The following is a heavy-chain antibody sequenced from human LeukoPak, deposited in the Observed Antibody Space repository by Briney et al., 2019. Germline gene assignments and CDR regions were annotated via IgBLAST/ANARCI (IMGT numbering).Heavy chain of an antibody. Sequence: GGSLRLSCAASGFTFSNAWMSWVRQAPGKGLEWVGRIKSKTDGGTTDYAAPVKGRFTISRDDSKNTLYLQMNSLKTEDTAVYYCTTDPNRRKTGTRGYYYYYGMDVWGQETTVTVSS. D-gene: IGHD1-7*01. J-gene: IGHJ6*02. CDR1: GFTFSNAW. CDR3: TTDPNRRKTGTRGYYYYYGMDV. CDR2: IKSKTDGGTT. V-gene: IGHV3-15*01.